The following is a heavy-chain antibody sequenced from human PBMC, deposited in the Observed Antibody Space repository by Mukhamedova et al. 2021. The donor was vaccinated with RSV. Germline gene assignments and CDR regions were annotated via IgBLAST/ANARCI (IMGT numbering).Heavy chain of an antibody. Sequence: GKGLEWVAIISYDGSDKYYADSVKGRFTISRDNSKNSLYLQMNSLRAEDTAVYYCARPRSTYCSGGNCNSDGLEIWGQGTMVTVS. J-gene: IGHJ3*02. D-gene: IGHD2-15*01. V-gene: IGHV3-30*03. CDR3: ARPRSTYCSGGNCNSDGLEI. CDR2: ISYDGSDK.